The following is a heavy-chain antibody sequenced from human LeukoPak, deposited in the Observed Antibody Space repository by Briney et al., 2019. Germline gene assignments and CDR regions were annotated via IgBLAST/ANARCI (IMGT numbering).Heavy chain of an antibody. Sequence: ASVKVSCKASGGTFSSYAISWVRQAPGQGLEWMGGIIPIFGTANYAQKFQGRVTITADKSTSTAYMELSSLRSEDTAVYYCARDGESYYDILTGYYHYYYYYMDVWGKGTTVTISS. CDR3: ARDGESYYDILTGYYHYYYYYMDV. CDR2: IIPIFGTA. CDR1: GGTFSSYA. D-gene: IGHD3-9*01. V-gene: IGHV1-69*06. J-gene: IGHJ6*03.